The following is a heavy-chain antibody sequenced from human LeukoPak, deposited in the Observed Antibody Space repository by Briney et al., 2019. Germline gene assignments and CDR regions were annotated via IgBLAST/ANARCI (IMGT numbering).Heavy chain of an antibody. CDR3: ARGVYYFDY. J-gene: IGHJ4*02. D-gene: IGHD2/OR15-2a*01. V-gene: IGHV3-7*03. CDR2: IKEDGSEI. Sequence: GGSLRLSCAASGFTFNTDWISWVRQAPGKGLEWVANIKEDGSEIYYVDSVKGRFTISRDNAKNSLYLQMNSLGAEDTAVYYCARGVYYFDYWGQGTLVTVSS. CDR1: GFTFNTDW.